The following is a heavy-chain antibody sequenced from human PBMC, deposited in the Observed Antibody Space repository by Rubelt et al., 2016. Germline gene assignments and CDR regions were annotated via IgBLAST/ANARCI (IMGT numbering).Heavy chain of an antibody. J-gene: IGHJ4*02. CDR3: ATMWDIVVVPAALSY. CDR2: ISGSGGST. D-gene: IGHD2-2*01. Sequence: VSTISGSGGSTYYADSVKGRFTISRDNAKNSLYLQMNSLRAEDTAVYYCATMWDIVVVPAALSYWGQGTLVTVSS. V-gene: IGHV3-23*01.